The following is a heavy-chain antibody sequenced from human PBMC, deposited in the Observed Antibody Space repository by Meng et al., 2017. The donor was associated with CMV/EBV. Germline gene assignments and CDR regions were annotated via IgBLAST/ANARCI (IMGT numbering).Heavy chain of an antibody. Sequence: DAISWVRQAPGQGLEWMGGIIPIFGTANYAQKFQGRVTMTTDESTSTAYMELGSLRSEDTAVYYCARGGGKYYYDSSGYYNGGWFDPWGQGTLVTVSS. V-gene: IGHV1-69*05. D-gene: IGHD3-22*01. J-gene: IGHJ5*02. CDR2: IIPIFGTA. CDR3: ARGGGKYYYDSSGYYNGGWFDP. CDR1: DA.